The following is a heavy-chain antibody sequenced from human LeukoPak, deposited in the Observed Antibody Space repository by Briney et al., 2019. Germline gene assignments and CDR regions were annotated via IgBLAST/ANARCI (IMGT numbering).Heavy chain of an antibody. CDR2: IYYSGST. V-gene: IGHV4-59*08. CDR3: ARQGAGVPFDN. CDR1: GGSIRSYY. D-gene: IGHD3-10*01. Sequence: PSETLSLTCTVSGGSIRSYYWSWIRQPPGKGLEWIGYIYYSGSTNYNPSLKSRVTISVDTSKNQFSLKLSSVTAADTAVYYCARQGAGVPFDNWGRGTLVTVSS. J-gene: IGHJ4*02.